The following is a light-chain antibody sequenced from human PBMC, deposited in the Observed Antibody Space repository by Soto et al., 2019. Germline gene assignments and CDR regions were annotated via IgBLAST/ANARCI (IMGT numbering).Light chain of an antibody. J-gene: IGKJ1*01. CDR2: KAS. CDR3: QQYNSYLT. CDR1: QSISSW. Sequence: DIQMTQSPSTLSASVGDRVTITCRASQSISSWLAWYQQKPGKAPKLLIYKASSLGSGVPSRFSGSGSGTEFTLTISSLQPDDFATYYCQQYNSYLTFGQGTKVDIK. V-gene: IGKV1-5*03.